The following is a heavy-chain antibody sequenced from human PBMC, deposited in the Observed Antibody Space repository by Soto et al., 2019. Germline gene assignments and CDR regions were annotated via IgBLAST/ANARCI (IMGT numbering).Heavy chain of an antibody. CDR3: ARGTMYYDFWSGYYSVNYFDY. Sequence: SETLSLTCAFYGGSFSGYYWSWIRQPPGKGLEWIGEINHSGSTNYNPSLKSRVTISVDTSKNQFSLKLSSVTAADTAVYYCARGTMYYDFWSGYYSVNYFDYWGQGTLVTVSS. V-gene: IGHV4-34*01. CDR1: GGSFSGYY. CDR2: INHSGST. J-gene: IGHJ4*02. D-gene: IGHD3-3*01.